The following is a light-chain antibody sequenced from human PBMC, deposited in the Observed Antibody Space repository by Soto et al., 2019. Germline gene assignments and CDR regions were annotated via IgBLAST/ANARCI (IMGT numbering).Light chain of an antibody. CDR1: TGVVTTGHY. Sequence: QAVVTQEPSLTVSPGGTVTLTCGSSTGVVTTGHYPYWFQQKPGQAPRTLIYDTSNKNSWTPARFSGSLVGGKAALTLSGAQPEDEADYYCLLSYSGPWVFGGGTKLTVL. J-gene: IGLJ3*02. CDR3: LLSYSGPWV. V-gene: IGLV7-46*01. CDR2: DTS.